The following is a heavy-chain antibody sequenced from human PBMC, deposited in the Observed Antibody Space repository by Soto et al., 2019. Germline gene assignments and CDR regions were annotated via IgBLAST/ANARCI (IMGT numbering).Heavy chain of an antibody. CDR3: AKSPRLVTHSFDP. V-gene: IGHV3-9*01. CDR1: GFTFDDFA. J-gene: IGHJ5*02. CDR2: VDWNRGNA. Sequence: EVQLVESGGGLVQPGRSLRLSCAASGFTFDDFALHWVRRAPGKGLEWVSGVDWNRGNAAYANSVKGRFTVSRDSAKNTLYLDLSSVRQDDTALYYCAKSPRLVTHSFDPWGQGTLVTVSS. D-gene: IGHD3-9*01.